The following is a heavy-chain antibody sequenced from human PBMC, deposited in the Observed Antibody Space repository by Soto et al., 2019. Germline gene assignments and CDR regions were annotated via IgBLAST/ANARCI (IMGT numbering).Heavy chain of an antibody. CDR1: GGSVSSGSYY. Sequence: QVQLQESGPGLVKPSETLSLTCTVSGGSVSSGSYYWSWIRQPPGKGLEWIGYIYYSGSTNYNPSLKSRVTISVDTSKNQFSLKLSSVAAADTAVYSCARGIDGWYQGRYCCGMDVWGQGTTVTVSS. V-gene: IGHV4-61*01. CDR3: ARGIDGWYQGRYCCGMDV. D-gene: IGHD6-19*01. J-gene: IGHJ6*02. CDR2: IYYSGST.